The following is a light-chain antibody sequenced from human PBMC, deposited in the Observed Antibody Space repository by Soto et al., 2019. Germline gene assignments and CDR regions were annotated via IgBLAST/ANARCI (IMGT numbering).Light chain of an antibody. CDR3: AAWDDSLNGPV. J-gene: IGLJ2*01. Sequence: QSVLTHPPSASGSPGQRVTISCSGSSSNIGSNTVNWYQQLPGTAPKLLIYSNNKRHSGVPDRFSGSKSGTSASLAISGLQSEDEADYYCAAWDDSLNGPVFGGGTKVTVL. CDR1: SSNIGSNT. V-gene: IGLV1-44*01. CDR2: SNN.